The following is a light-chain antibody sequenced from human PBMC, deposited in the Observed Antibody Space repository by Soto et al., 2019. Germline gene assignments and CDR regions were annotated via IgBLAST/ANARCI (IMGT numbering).Light chain of an antibody. V-gene: IGLV2-8*01. CDR3: SSYAGSNNVV. CDR1: SSDVGGYNY. Sequence: QSVLTQPLSASGSPGQPVTISCTGTSSDVGGYNYVSWYQQHPGKAPKLMIYEVSKRPSGVPDRFSGSKSGNTASLTVSGLQAEDEADYYCSSYAGSNNVVFGGGTQLTVL. J-gene: IGLJ2*01. CDR2: EVS.